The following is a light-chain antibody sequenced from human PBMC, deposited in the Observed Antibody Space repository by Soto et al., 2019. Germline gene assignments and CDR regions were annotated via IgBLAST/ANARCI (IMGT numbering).Light chain of an antibody. Sequence: FMLTQPHSVSESPGKTVTISCTRSSGSIASNYVQWYQQRPGSAPTTVIYEDNQRPSGVPDRFSGSIDSSSNSASLTISGLKTKDEADYHCQSYDSSNAVFGGGTQLTVL. J-gene: IGLJ7*01. CDR2: EDN. CDR1: SGSIASNY. V-gene: IGLV6-57*03. CDR3: QSYDSSNAV.